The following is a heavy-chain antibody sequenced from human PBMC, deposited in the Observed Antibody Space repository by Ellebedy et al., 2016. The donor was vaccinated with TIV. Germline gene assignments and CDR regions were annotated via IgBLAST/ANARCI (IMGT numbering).Heavy chain of an antibody. Sequence: PGGSLRLSCAASGFTFNTYEMNLVRHAPGTWVEWVAYISSSGFTKFYADSVKGRFTVSRDNAKNSLYLEMNNLRAEDTAVYYCAREDYGDDENWFDIWGQGTLVTVSS. J-gene: IGHJ4*02. D-gene: IGHD4/OR15-4a*01. CDR1: GFTFNTYE. V-gene: IGHV3-48*03. CDR3: AREDYGDDENWFDI. CDR2: ISSSGFTK.